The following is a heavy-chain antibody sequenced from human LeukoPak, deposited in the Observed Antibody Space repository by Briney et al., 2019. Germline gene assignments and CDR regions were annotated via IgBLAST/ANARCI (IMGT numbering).Heavy chain of an antibody. Sequence: ASVKVSCKASGYTFTDYYIHWVRQAPGQGLEWMGWSNPNNGGTNYAQNFQDRVTMTSDTSISTAYMELSRLRFDDTAFYYCARTRGRVLWDPFDPWGQGTLVTVSS. V-gene: IGHV1-2*02. CDR1: GYTFTDYY. J-gene: IGHJ5*02. CDR2: SNPNNGGT. CDR3: ARTRGRVLWDPFDP. D-gene: IGHD3-10*01.